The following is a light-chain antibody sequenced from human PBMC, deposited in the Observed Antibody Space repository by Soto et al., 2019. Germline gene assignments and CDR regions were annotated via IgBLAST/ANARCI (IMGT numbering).Light chain of an antibody. CDR1: QSVLYSSNNKNY. J-gene: IGKJ1*01. CDR2: WAS. V-gene: IGKV4-1*01. CDR3: QQYYSTPWT. Sequence: DIVMTQSPDSLAVSLGERATINCKSSQSVLYSSNNKNYLAWYQQKPGQPPKLLIYWASTRESGVPDRFSGSGSGYNFTLSISSLQAEDVAVYYCQQYYSTPWTFGQGTKVYIK.